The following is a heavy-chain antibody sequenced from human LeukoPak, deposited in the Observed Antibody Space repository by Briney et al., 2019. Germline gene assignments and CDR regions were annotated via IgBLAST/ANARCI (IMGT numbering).Heavy chain of an antibody. V-gene: IGHV3-48*01. CDR3: ARGLKEWLQLPG. Sequence: GGSLRLSCAASGFTFSSYSMNWVRQAPGKGLEWVSHISSSSSNTYYADFVKGRFTISRDNAKNSLYLQMNSLRAEDTAVYYCARGLKEWLQLPGRGQGTLVTVSS. D-gene: IGHD5-24*01. J-gene: IGHJ4*02. CDR2: ISSSSSNT. CDR1: GFTFSSYS.